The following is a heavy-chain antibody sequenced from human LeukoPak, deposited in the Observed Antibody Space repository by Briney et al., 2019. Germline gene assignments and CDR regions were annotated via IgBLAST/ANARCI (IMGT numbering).Heavy chain of an antibody. CDR2: ISAYNGNT. Sequence: ASLRVSCKASGYTFSNYGITWVRQAPGQGLEWMGWISAYNGNTNYAQKVQGRVIMTTDTSTSTVYLELRSLRSDDTAVYFCARGHSISWFSSNDPFYIWGQGTMVTVSS. CDR1: GYTFSNYG. D-gene: IGHD6-13*01. CDR3: ARGHSISWFSSNDPFYI. V-gene: IGHV1-18*01. J-gene: IGHJ3*02.